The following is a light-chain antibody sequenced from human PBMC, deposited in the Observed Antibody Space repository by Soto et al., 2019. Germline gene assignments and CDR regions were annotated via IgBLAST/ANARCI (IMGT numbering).Light chain of an antibody. J-gene: IGLJ3*02. Sequence: QSALTQPRSVSGSPGQSVTISCTGTSSDVGGYNYVSWYQHHSGKAPKLMIYDVGKRPSGVPDRFSGSKSGNTASLTISGLQAGDEAAYYCCSYAGSYTHWVFGGGTKLTVL. CDR3: CSYAGSYTHWV. V-gene: IGLV2-11*01. CDR2: DVG. CDR1: SSDVGGYNY.